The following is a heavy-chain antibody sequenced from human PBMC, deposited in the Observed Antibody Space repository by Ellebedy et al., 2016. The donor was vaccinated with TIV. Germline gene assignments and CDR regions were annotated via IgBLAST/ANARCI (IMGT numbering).Heavy chain of an antibody. V-gene: IGHV6-1*01. J-gene: IGHJ4*02. Sequence: SETLSLTCAISGDSVSINSGGWNWIRQSPERGLEWLGRTYYGSKWSYDYAVSVKSRVAINPDTAKNQFSLQLNSVTPEDTAMYFCARGWGRTGFDCWGQGTLVTVSS. D-gene: IGHD3-16*01. CDR3: ARGWGRTGFDC. CDR2: TYYGSKWSY. CDR1: GDSVSINSGG.